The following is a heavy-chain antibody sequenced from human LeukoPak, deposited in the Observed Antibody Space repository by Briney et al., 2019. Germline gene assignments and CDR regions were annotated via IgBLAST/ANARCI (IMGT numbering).Heavy chain of an antibody. V-gene: IGHV4-4*09. J-gene: IGHJ4*02. CDR1: GGSISSYY. Sequence: SETLSLTCTVSGGSISSYYWSWIRQPPGKGLEWIGYIYTSGSTNYNPSLKSRVTISVDTSKNQFSLKLSSVTAADTAVYYCARHSIEYSSSSGFDYWDQGTLVTVSS. CDR2: IYTSGST. CDR3: ARHSIEYSSSSGFDY. D-gene: IGHD6-6*01.